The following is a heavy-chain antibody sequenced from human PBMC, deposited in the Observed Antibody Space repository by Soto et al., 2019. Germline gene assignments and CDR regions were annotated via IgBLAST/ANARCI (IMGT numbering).Heavy chain of an antibody. V-gene: IGHV1-69*06. CDR3: AREGRGKKAGYNGLVSLGY. D-gene: IGHD2-2*02. Sequence: QVQLVQSGAEVKTPGSSLKVSCKVSGSRFSNYVISWVRQAPGHGLEWLGRIIPIFNSTKYAQSFQGRVTITADKSTSTASLELSSLSSVDTAVYYCAREGRGKKAGYNGLVSLGYWGQGTLVTVSS. CDR1: GSRFSNYV. J-gene: IGHJ4*02. CDR2: IIPIFNST.